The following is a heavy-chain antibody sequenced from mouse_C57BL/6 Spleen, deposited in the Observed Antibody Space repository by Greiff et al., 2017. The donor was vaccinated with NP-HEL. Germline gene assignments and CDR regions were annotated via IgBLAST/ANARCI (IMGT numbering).Heavy chain of an antibody. J-gene: IGHJ4*01. D-gene: IGHD2-4*01. Sequence: EVQRVESGGDLVKPGGSLKLSCAASGFTFSSYGMSWVRQTPDKRLEWVATISSGGSYTYYPDSVKGRFTISRDNAKNTLYLQMSSLKSEDTAMYYCARQVYYDYDYYAMDYWGQGTSVTVSS. V-gene: IGHV5-6*01. CDR1: GFTFSSYG. CDR3: ARQVYYDYDYYAMDY. CDR2: ISSGGSYT.